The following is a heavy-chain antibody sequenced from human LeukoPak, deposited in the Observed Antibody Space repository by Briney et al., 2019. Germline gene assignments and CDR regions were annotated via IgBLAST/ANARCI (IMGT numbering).Heavy chain of an antibody. J-gene: IGHJ4*02. CDR2: IYYSGST. Sequence: PSETLSLTCTVSGGSITGSYWSWLRQPPGKGLEYIGYIYYSGSTNYNPSLKSRVTISVDTSKNQFSLKLTSVTAADTALYYCATAEPISGRHNYFDSWGQGTLVTVSS. CDR1: GGSITGSY. V-gene: IGHV4-59*01. D-gene: IGHD3-10*01. CDR3: ATAEPISGRHNYFDS.